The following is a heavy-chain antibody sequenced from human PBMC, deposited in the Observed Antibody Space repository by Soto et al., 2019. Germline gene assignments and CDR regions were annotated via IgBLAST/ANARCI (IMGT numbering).Heavy chain of an antibody. J-gene: IGHJ4*02. CDR2: ISAYNGNT. CDR3: ARAPYYYGSGSYYQVDY. Sequence: ASVKVSCKXSGYTFTSYGISWVRQAPGQGLEWMGWISAYNGNTNYAQKLQGRVTMTTDTSTSTAYMELRSLRSDDTAVYYCARAPYYYGSGSYYQVDYWGQGTLVTVSS. V-gene: IGHV1-18*04. CDR1: GYTFTSYG. D-gene: IGHD3-10*01.